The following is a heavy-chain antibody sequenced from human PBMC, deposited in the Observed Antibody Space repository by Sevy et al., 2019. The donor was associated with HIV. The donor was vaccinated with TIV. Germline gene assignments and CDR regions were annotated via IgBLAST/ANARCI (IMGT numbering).Heavy chain of an antibody. V-gene: IGHV3-15*01. Sequence: GGSLRLSCAASGFTFSNAWMSWVRQAPGKGLEWVGRIKSKTDGGTTDYVAPVKGRFTISRDDSKNTLYLQMNSLKTEDTAVYYCTPGCSGGSCPIDYWGQGTLVTVSS. D-gene: IGHD2-15*01. J-gene: IGHJ4*02. CDR1: GFTFSNAW. CDR2: IKSKTDGGTT. CDR3: TPGCSGGSCPIDY.